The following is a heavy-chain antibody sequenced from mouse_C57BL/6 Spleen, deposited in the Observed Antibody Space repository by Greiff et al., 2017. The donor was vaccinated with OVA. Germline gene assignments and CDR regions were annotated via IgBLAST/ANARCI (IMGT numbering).Heavy chain of an antibody. CDR2: ISDGGSYT. V-gene: IGHV5-4*01. J-gene: IGHJ1*03. D-gene: IGHD1-1*01. Sequence: EVKLVESGGGLVKPGGSLKLSCAASGFTFSSYAMSWVRQTPEKRLEWVATISDGGSYTYYPDNVKGRFTISRDNAKNNLYLQMSHLKSEDTAMYYCARDGNYGSSGYFDVWGTGTTVTVSS. CDR3: ARDGNYGSSGYFDV. CDR1: GFTFSSYA.